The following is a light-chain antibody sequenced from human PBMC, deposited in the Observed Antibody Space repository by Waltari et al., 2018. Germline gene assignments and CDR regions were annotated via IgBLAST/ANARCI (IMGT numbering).Light chain of an antibody. Sequence: QSVLTQTPSASGTPGQTVTISCSGGSSNIGSNTVNSYQHLPGSAPKLLIFSNLQRPSGVPDRFSGSKSGTSASLAISGLQSEDEGDYYCAAWDDSLSGYVVFGGGTKLTVL. CDR2: SNL. CDR1: SSNIGSNT. CDR3: AAWDDSLSGYVV. J-gene: IGLJ2*01. V-gene: IGLV1-44*01.